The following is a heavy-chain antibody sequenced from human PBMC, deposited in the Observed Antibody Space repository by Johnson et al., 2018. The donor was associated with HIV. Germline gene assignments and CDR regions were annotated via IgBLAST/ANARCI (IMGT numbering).Heavy chain of an antibody. Sequence: VQLVESGGGVVQPGGSLRLSCVASGLPLSNYGMHWVRQAPGKGLEWVSGINWNGGSTGYADSVKGRFTISRDNAKNSLYLQMNSLRAEDTAVYYCAKDRWLGVGDAFDMWCQGTMVTVSS. D-gene: IGHD3-10*01. CDR1: GLPLSNYG. J-gene: IGHJ3*02. CDR3: AKDRWLGVGDAFDM. V-gene: IGHV3-20*04. CDR2: INWNGGST.